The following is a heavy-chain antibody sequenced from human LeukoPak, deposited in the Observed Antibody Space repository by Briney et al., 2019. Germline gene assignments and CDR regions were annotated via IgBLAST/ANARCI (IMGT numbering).Heavy chain of an antibody. Sequence: SETLSLTCTVSGGSISSGDYYWSWIRQPPGKGLEWIGYIYYNGSTYYNPSLKSRVTISVDTSKNQFSLKLSSVTAADTAVYYCARDLVDNYGSGSYYNPPAYYYYGMDVWGKGTTVTVSS. D-gene: IGHD3-10*01. CDR2: IYYNGST. CDR3: ARDLVDNYGSGSYYNPPAYYYYGMDV. CDR1: GGSISSGDYY. V-gene: IGHV4-30-4*01. J-gene: IGHJ6*04.